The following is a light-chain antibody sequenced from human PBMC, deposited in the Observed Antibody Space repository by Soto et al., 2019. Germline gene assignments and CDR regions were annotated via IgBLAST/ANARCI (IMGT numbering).Light chain of an antibody. CDR3: QQYHNWPPLT. CDR2: GAS. V-gene: IGKV3-15*01. CDR1: QSVSNY. J-gene: IGKJ4*01. Sequence: EIVMTQSPATLSVSPGERATLSCRASQSVSNYLAWYQQKPGQAPRLLIYGASTRATGIPARFSGGGSETDFTLTISRLQSEDFAVYYCQQYHNWPPLTFGGGTKVEIK.